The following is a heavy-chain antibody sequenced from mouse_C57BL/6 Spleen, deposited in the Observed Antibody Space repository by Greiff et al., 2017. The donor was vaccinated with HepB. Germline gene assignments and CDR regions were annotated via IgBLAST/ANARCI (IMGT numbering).Heavy chain of an antibody. V-gene: IGHV5-9-1*02. CDR1: GFTFSSYA. CDR3: TRDEVLRNGGYFDV. D-gene: IGHD1-1*01. Sequence: EVKLVESGEGLVKPGGSLKLSCAASGFTFSSYAMSWVRQTPEKRLEWVAYISSGGDYIYYADTVKGRFTISRDNARNTLYLQMSSLKSEDTAMYYCTRDEVLRNGGYFDVWGTGTTVTVSS. J-gene: IGHJ1*03. CDR2: ISSGGDYI.